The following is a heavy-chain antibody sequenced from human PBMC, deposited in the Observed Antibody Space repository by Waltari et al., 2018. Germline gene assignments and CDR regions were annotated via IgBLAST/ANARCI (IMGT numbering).Heavy chain of an antibody. J-gene: IGHJ3*02. Sequence: QLQLQESGSGLVKPSQTLSLTCAVSGGSISSGGYSWSWIRQPPGKGLEWIGYIYHSGRTYYNPSLKSRVTISVDRSKNQFSLKLSSVTAADTAVYYCARGGSYFSDDAFDIWGQGTMVTVSS. CDR1: GGSISSGGYS. CDR3: ARGGSYFSDDAFDI. V-gene: IGHV4-30-2*01. D-gene: IGHD1-26*01. CDR2: IYHSGRT.